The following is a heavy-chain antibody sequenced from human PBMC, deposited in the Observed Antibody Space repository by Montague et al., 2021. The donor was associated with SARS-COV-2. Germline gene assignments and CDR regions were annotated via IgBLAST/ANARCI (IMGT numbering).Heavy chain of an antibody. D-gene: IGHD2-15*01. CDR3: ARRGLGYCSGGNCPNAFDI. V-gene: IGHV4-59*01. CDR1: GGSISSYY. Sequence: SETLSLTCTVSGGSISSYYWSWIRQPPGKGLERIGYIYYSGSTNYNPSLKSRVTISVDTSKNQFSLKLSSVTAADTAVYYCARRGLGYCSGGNCPNAFDIWGQGTMVTVSS. CDR2: IYYSGST. J-gene: IGHJ3*02.